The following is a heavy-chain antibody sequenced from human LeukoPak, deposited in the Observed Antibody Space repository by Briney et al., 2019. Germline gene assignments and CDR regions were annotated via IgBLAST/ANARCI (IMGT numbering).Heavy chain of an antibody. V-gene: IGHV4-4*09. D-gene: IGHD2-15*01. CDR1: GGSISSYY. CDR3: ARHIVVQYYFDY. Sequence: PSETLSLTCTVSGGSISSYYWSWIRQPPGKGLEWIGYIYTSGSTNYNPSLKSRVTISVDTSKNQFSLKLSSVTAAGTAVYYCARHIVVQYYFDYWGQGTLVTVSS. CDR2: IYTSGST. J-gene: IGHJ4*02.